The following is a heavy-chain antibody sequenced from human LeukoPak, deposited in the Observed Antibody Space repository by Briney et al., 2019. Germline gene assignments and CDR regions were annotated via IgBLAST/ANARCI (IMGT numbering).Heavy chain of an antibody. CDR3: ARASSGYYWDFDY. J-gene: IGHJ4*02. V-gene: IGHV4-39*01. CDR2: IYYRGNT. D-gene: IGHD3-22*01. CDR1: GDSISSYNYF. Sequence: SETLPLTCTVSGDSISSYNYFWGWIRQPPGKGLEWVGSIYYRGNTYYNPSLKSRVTLSADTSKNQFSLKVTSVTAADTAVYYCARASSGYYWDFDYWGQGALVTVSS.